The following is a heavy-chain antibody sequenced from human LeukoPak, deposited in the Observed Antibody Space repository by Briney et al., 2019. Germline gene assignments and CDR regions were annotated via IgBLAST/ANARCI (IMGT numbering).Heavy chain of an antibody. J-gene: IGHJ4*02. V-gene: IGHV4-59*12. D-gene: IGHD3-10*01. CDR3: ARTEELDYFGSGTERDF. Sequence: SSETLSLTCTVSGGSISSYYWSWIRQPPGKGLEWIGYIYYSGSTNYNPSLKSRVTISVDTSKTQFSLNLTSVTAADTAVYHCARTEELDYFGSGTERDFWGQGTLVTVSS. CDR2: IYYSGST. CDR1: GGSISSYY.